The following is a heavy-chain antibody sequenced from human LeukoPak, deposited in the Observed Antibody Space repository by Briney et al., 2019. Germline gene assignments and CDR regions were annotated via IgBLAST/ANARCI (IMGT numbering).Heavy chain of an antibody. V-gene: IGHV3-23*01. CDR3: AYSSGWFYFDY. J-gene: IGHJ4*02. CDR2: ISGSGGST. CDR1: GFTFSSYA. D-gene: IGHD6-19*01. Sequence: RPGGSLRLSCAASGFTFSSYAMSWVRQAPGKGLEWVSAISGSGGSTYYADSVKGRFTISRDNSKHTLYLQMNSLRAEDTAVFFCAYSSGWFYFDYWGQGTLVTVSS.